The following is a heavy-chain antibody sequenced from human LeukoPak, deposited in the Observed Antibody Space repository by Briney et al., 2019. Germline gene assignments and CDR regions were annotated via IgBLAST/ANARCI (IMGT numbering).Heavy chain of an antibody. CDR2: ISDSGGTT. J-gene: IGHJ4*02. D-gene: IGHD6-13*01. CDR1: GFTFSSFA. V-gene: IGHV3-23*01. CDR3: AKDQAAPAGY. Sequence: PGGSLRLSCAVSGFTFSSFAMSWVRQAPGKGLEWVSVISDSGGTTFYADSVKGRFTISRDNSKNTLYLQMSSLRAEDTAVYYCAKDQAAPAGYWGQGTLVTVSS.